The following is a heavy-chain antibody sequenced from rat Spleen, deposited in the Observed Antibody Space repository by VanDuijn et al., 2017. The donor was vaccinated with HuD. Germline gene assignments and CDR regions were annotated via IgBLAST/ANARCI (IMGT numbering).Heavy chain of an antibody. V-gene: IGHV2S63*01. Sequence: EVQLKESGPGLVQPSQTLSLTCTVSGFSLTDYSVHWVRQPPGKGLEWMGVMWRSGSTEYNSGLKSRLSISRDTSKSQVFLKMSSLQTEDTAVYFCASGIHDYWGQGVMVTVSS. CDR2: MWRSGST. J-gene: IGHJ2*01. D-gene: IGHD1-4*01. CDR1: GFSLTDYS. CDR3: ASGIHDY.